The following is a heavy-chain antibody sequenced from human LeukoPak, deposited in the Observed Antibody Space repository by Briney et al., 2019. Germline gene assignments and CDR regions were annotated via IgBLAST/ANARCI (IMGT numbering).Heavy chain of an antibody. V-gene: IGHV4-59*08. CDR2: LYYTGST. D-gene: IGHD6-19*01. Sequence: SETLSLICTVSGGSITNYYWSWIRQPPGKGLEWIGYLYYTGSTNYNPSLKSRVTISVDMSKNQFSLKLGSMTAADTAVYYCARHGPGYSSVFDYWGQGTLVTVSS. J-gene: IGHJ4*02. CDR1: GGSITNYY. CDR3: ARHGPGYSSVFDY.